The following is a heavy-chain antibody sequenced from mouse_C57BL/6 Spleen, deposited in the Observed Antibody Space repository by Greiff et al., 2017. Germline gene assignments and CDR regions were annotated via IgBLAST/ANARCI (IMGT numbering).Heavy chain of an antibody. Sequence: EVQLQQSGPELVKPGASVKISCKASGYSFTGYYMNWVKQSPEKSLEWIGEINPSTGGTTYNQKFKAKATLTVDKSSSTAYMQLKSLTSEDSAVYYCARYYGNHAMDYWGQGTSVTVSS. V-gene: IGHV1-42*01. CDR1: GYSFTGYY. CDR2: INPSTGGT. J-gene: IGHJ4*01. CDR3: ARYYGNHAMDY. D-gene: IGHD2-1*01.